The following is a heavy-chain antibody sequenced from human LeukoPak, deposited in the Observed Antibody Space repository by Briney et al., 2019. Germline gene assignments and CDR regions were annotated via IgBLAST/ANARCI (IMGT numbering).Heavy chain of an antibody. J-gene: IGHJ3*02. D-gene: IGHD1-1*01. CDR2: IHYSGTT. CDR3: ARGLYNAGTFDI. Sequence: SETLSLTCTASGGSISTYYWSWIRQPPGKGLEWIGFIHYSGTTNYNPSLKSRVTISVDTSKNQFSLKLNSVTAADTAVYYCARGLYNAGTFDIWGQGTLVTVSS. V-gene: IGHV4-59*01. CDR1: GGSISTYY.